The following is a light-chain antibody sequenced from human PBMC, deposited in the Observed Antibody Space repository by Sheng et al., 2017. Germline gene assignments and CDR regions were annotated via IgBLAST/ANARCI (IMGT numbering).Light chain of an antibody. CDR3: QQYNNYPWT. V-gene: IGKV1-5*03. Sequence: DIQMTQSPSTLSASVGDTVTITCRASQSISSWLAWYQQKPGKAPNLLISKASSLESGVQSRFSGSGSGTEFTLTISSLQPDDFATYYCQQYNNYPWTFGQGTNVEIK. CDR1: QSISSW. CDR2: KAS. J-gene: IGKJ1*01.